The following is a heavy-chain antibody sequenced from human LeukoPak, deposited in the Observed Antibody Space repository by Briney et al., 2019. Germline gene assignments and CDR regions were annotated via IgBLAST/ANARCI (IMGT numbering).Heavy chain of an antibody. CDR3: ARQGASYAFDI. CDR2: INSDGSST. V-gene: IGHV3-74*01. Sequence: GGSLRLSCAASGFTFSDSAMTWVRQAPGKGLEWVSCINSDGSSTSYADSVKGRFTISRDYAKNTLHLQMNSLRAEDTAVYYCARQGASYAFDIWGQGTMVTVSS. J-gene: IGHJ3*02. CDR1: GFTFSDSA. D-gene: IGHD1-26*01.